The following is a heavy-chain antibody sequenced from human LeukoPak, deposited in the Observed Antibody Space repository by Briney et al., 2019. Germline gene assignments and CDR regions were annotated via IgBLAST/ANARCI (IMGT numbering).Heavy chain of an antibody. V-gene: IGHV3-30-3*01. D-gene: IGHD6-6*01. J-gene: IGHJ4*02. CDR1: GFTFSSYA. Sequence: QPGGSLRLSCAASGFTFSSYAMHWVRQAPGKGLEWVAVISYDGSNKYYADSVKGRFTISRDNSKNTLYLQMNSLRAEDTAVYYCCYRQLSGYFDYWGQGTLVTVSS. CDR2: ISYDGSNK. CDR3: CYRQLSGYFDY.